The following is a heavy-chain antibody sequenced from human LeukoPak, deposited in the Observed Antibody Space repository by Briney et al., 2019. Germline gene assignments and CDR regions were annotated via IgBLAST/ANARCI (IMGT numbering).Heavy chain of an antibody. D-gene: IGHD1-1*01. CDR1: GGTFSSYA. CDR3: ARFRNLGRRVCFFDY. V-gene: IGHV1-69*05. Sequence: GASVKVSCKASGGTFSSYAISWVRQAPGQGLEWMRGIIPIFGTANYAQKFQGRVTITTDESTSTAYMELSSLRSEDTAVYYCARFRNLGRRVCFFDYWGQGTLVTVSS. CDR2: IIPIFGTA. J-gene: IGHJ4*02.